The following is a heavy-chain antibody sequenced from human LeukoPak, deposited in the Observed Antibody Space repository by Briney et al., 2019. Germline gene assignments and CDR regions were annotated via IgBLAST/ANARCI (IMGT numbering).Heavy chain of an antibody. V-gene: IGHV3-30-3*01. D-gene: IGHD5-18*01. Sequence: GGSLRLSCAASGFTFSSYAMSWVRQAPGKGLEWVAVISYDGSNKYYADSVKGRFTISRDNSKNTLYLQMNSLRAEDTAVYYCARGGYSYSDAFDIWGQGTMVTVSS. CDR2: ISYDGSNK. CDR3: ARGGYSYSDAFDI. J-gene: IGHJ3*02. CDR1: GFTFSSYA.